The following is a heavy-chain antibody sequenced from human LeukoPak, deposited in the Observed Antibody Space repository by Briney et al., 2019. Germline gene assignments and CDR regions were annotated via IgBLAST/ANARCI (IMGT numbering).Heavy chain of an antibody. D-gene: IGHD6-19*01. CDR1: GGSIRSYY. V-gene: IGHV4-59*01. CDR3: ARVLPYSSGWGVDY. Sequence: SETLSLTCTVSGGSIRSYYWSWIRQPPGKGLEWIGYIYYSGSTNYNPSLKSRVTVSVDTSKNQFSLNLSSVTAADTAVYYCARVLPYSSGWGVDYWGQGTLVTVSS. J-gene: IGHJ4*02. CDR2: IYYSGST.